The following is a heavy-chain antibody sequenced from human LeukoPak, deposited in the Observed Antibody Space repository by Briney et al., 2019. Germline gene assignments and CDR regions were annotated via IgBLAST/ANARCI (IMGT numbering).Heavy chain of an antibody. CDR1: GGSISSYY. J-gene: IGHJ3*02. D-gene: IGHD3-16*02. V-gene: IGHV4-59*12. CDR3: ASSNYDYVWGSYRYRFGGPWNAFDI. Sequence: SETLSLTCTVSGGSISSYYWSWIRQPPGKGLEWIGYIYYSGSTNYNPSLKSRVTISVDTSKNQFSLKLSSVTAADTAVYYCASSNYDYVWGSYRYRFGGPWNAFDIWGQGTMVTVPS. CDR2: IYYSGST.